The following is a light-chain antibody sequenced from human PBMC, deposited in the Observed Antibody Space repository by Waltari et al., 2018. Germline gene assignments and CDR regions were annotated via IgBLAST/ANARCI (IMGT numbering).Light chain of an antibody. CDR3: SIYMGSGIWV. CDR1: SGSVSSTSY. Sequence: QPVVTQEPSSSVSPGGTVTLTCTLSSGSVSSTSYATWYQQTPGQPPRTLVYNGNSRSSGVPDRFSGTILGNTAALPTTGAQEDDESDYYCSIYMGSGIWVFGGGTKLTVL. CDR2: NGN. V-gene: IGLV8-61*01. J-gene: IGLJ3*02.